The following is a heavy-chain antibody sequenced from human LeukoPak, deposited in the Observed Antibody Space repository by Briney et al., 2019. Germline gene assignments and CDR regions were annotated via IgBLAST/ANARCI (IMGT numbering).Heavy chain of an antibody. D-gene: IGHD6-19*01. CDR2: ISGNSGSI. CDR1: GFTFDDYA. J-gene: IGHJ3*02. CDR3: AKDRWSSGWRPRAFDI. V-gene: IGHV3-9*01. Sequence: GGSLRLSCAASGFTFDDYAMHWVRQAPGKGMEGVSGISGNSGSIGYADSVKGRFTISRDNAKNSLYLQMNSLRAEDTALYYCAKDRWSSGWRPRAFDIWGQGTMVTVSS.